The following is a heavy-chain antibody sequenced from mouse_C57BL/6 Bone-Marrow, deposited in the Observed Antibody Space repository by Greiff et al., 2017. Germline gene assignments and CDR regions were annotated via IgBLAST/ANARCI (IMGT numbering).Heavy chain of an antibody. CDR3: ARAYGSSEDAMDY. V-gene: IGHV1-80*01. CDR2: IYPGDGDT. Sequence: LQESGAELVKPGASVKISCKASGYAFSSYWMNWVKQRPGKGLEWIGQIYPGDGDTNYNGKFKGKATLTADKSSSTAYMQLSSLTSEDSAVYFCARAYGSSEDAMDYWGQGTSVTVSS. J-gene: IGHJ4*01. CDR1: GYAFSSYW. D-gene: IGHD1-1*01.